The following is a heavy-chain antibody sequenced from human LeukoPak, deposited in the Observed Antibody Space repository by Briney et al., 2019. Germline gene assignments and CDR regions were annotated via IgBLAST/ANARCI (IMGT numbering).Heavy chain of an antibody. CDR3: ARDYASGDYGLGFDY. J-gene: IGHJ4*02. Sequence: ASVKVSCKASGYTFTGYYMHWVRQAPGQGLEWMGWINPNSGGTNYAQKFQGRVTMTRDTSISTAYMELSRLRSDDTAVYYCARDYASGDYGLGFDYWGQGTLVTVSS. CDR2: INPNSGGT. D-gene: IGHD4-17*01. CDR1: GYTFTGYY. V-gene: IGHV1-2*02.